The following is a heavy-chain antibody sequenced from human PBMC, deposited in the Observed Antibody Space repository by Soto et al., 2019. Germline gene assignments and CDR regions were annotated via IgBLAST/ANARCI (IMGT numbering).Heavy chain of an antibody. CDR1: GFSLSTSGVS. D-gene: IGHD3-16*02. Sequence: QITLKESGPPLVKPTQTLTLTCTFSGFSLSTSGVSVGWIRQPPGKALEWLALIYLDDDKRYSPSLNRRLTLSKDTTTNQVALTSTDVDALNTATYYCAHSLVTTVPCAFDPWGQGTLVTVSS. CDR2: IYLDDDK. V-gene: IGHV2-5*02. CDR3: AHSLVTTVPCAFDP. J-gene: IGHJ5*02.